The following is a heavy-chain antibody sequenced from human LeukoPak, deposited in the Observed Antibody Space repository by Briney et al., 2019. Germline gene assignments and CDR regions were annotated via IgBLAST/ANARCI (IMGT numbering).Heavy chain of an antibody. D-gene: IGHD6-13*01. J-gene: IGHJ1*01. CDR3: ARDAIAAAGTPNGFQD. V-gene: IGHV3-21*01. Sequence: GRSLRLSCAASGFTFSSYSMNWVRQAPGKGLEWVSSISSSSDIYYADSVKGRFTISRDNAKNSLYLQMNSLRAEDTAVYYCARDAIAAAGTPNGFQDWGQGTLVTVSS. CDR1: GFTFSSYS. CDR2: ISSSSDI.